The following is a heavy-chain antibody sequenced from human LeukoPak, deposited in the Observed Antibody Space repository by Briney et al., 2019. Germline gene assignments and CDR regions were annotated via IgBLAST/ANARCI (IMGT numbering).Heavy chain of an antibody. CDR3: AYLSASNTGAFDV. Sequence: ASVKVSCKASGYTFTSYGISWVRQAPGQGLEWMGGIIPMFRTANYGQKFQGRVTITADDSTSTGYMELSSLRSEDAAVFYCAYLSASNTGAFDVWGQGTVVTVSS. D-gene: IGHD2-8*02. J-gene: IGHJ3*01. CDR1: GYTFTSYG. CDR2: IIPMFRTA. V-gene: IGHV1-69*13.